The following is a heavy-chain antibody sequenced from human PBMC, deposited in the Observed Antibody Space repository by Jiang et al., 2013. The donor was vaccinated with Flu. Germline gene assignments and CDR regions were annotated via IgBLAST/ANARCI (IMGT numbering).Heavy chain of an antibody. D-gene: IGHD3-22*01. CDR2: IYHSGST. V-gene: IGHV4-4*02. CDR3: ARDDSSGYINWFDP. J-gene: IGHJ5*02. Sequence: KGLEWIGEIYHSGSTNYNPSLKSRVTISVDKSKNQFSLKLSSVTAADTAVYYCARDDSSGYINWFDPWGQGTLVTVSS.